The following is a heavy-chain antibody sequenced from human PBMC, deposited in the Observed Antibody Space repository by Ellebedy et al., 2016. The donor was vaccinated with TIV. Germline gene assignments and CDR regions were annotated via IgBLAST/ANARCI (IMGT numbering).Heavy chain of an antibody. CDR2: ISSSSSYI. CDR3: ARVRQKFLWGYGMDV. CDR1: GFTFSSYS. J-gene: IGHJ6*02. D-gene: IGHD3-3*01. Sequence: GESLKISCAASGFTFSSYSMNWVRQAPGKGLEWVSSISSSSSYIYYADSVKGRFTISRDNAKNSLYLQMNSLRAEDTAVYYCARVRQKFLWGYGMDVWGQGTTVTVSS. V-gene: IGHV3-21*01.